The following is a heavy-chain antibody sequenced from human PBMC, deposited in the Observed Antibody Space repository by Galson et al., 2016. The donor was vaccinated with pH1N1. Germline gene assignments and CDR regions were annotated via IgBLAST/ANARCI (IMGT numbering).Heavy chain of an antibody. CDR1: GGTFSNYV. CDR3: ARDRVLRFLERSPYDSKAMDV. CDR2: INVVFGTA. V-gene: IGHV1-69*13. D-gene: IGHD3-3*01. J-gene: IGHJ6*02. Sequence: SVKVSCKASGGTFSNYVISWVRQAPGQGLEWMGGINVVFGTANYAQKFQGRVTIAADESTSTAYMELKNLRSEDTSVYFCARDRVLRFLERSPYDSKAMDVWGQGTAVTVS.